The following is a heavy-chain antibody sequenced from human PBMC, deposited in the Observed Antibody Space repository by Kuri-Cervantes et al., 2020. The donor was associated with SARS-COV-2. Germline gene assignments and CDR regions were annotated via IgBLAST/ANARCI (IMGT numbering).Heavy chain of an antibody. CDR1: GFTFSSYA. Sequence: ESLKISCAASGFTFSSYAMSWVRQAPGKGLEWIGSIYHSGSTYYNPSLKSRVTISVDTSKNQFSLKLSSVTAADTAVYYCARSVGGGSYDPVEFDYFDYWGQGTLVTVSS. CDR3: ARSVGGGSYDPVEFDYFDY. D-gene: IGHD1-26*01. CDR2: IYHSGST. J-gene: IGHJ4*02. V-gene: IGHV4-38-2*01.